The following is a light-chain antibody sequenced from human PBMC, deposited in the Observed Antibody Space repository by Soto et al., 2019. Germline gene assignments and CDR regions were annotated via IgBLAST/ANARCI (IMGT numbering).Light chain of an antibody. CDR3: QQAYSTPWT. J-gene: IGKJ1*01. CDR1: QSISTY. CDR2: ATP. Sequence: DIQMTQSPSSLSASVGDRVTITCRASQSISTYLHWYQQKPGTAPKLLIYATPNLQSGVPSRFSGSGSGTDFTLTINSLQPEDFATYYCQQAYSTPWTFGQGTKVDI. V-gene: IGKV1-39*01.